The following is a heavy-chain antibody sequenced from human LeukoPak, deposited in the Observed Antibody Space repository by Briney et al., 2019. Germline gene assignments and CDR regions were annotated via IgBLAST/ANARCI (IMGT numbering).Heavy chain of an antibody. D-gene: IGHD2-8*01. CDR3: ARMYLGYYYGMDV. CDR1: GGSFSGYY. V-gene: IGHV4-34*01. J-gene: IGHJ6*02. Sequence: PSETLSLTCAVYGGSFSGYYWSWIRQPPGKGLEWIGEINHSGSTNYNPSLKSRVTISVDTSKNQFSLKLSSVTAADTAVYYCARMYLGYYYGMDVWGQGTTVTVSS. CDR2: INHSGST.